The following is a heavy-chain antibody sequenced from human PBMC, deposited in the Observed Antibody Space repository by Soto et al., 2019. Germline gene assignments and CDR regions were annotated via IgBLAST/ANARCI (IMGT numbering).Heavy chain of an antibody. D-gene: IGHD6-19*01. Sequence: ASVKVSCKASGYTFTSYGISWVRQAPGQGLEWMGWISAYNGNTNYAQKLQGRVTMTTDTSTSTAYMELRSLRSDDTAVYYCARDFWSRIAVAGTSDYWGQGTLVTVSS. CDR1: GYTFTSYG. V-gene: IGHV1-18*01. CDR2: ISAYNGNT. CDR3: ARDFWSRIAVAGTSDY. J-gene: IGHJ4*02.